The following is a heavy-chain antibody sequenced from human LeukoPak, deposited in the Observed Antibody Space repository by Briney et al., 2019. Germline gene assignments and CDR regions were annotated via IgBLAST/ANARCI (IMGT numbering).Heavy chain of an antibody. D-gene: IGHD5-24*01. Sequence: PGGSLRLSCATSGFTFVSYAMTWVRQAPGKGLEWVSAINGGGDTTYYADSVKGRFTVSRDRSTNTLFLQMSSLRAEDSGMYYCAKALDTYGYMRFDYWGRGTLVTVSS. CDR2: INGGGDTT. J-gene: IGHJ4*02. CDR1: GFTFVSYA. V-gene: IGHV3-23*01. CDR3: AKALDTYGYMRFDY.